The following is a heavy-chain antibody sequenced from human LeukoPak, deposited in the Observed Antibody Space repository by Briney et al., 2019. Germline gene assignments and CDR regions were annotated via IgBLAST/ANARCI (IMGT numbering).Heavy chain of an antibody. Sequence: GGSLRLSCAASGFIFNDFWMHWLRQVPGEGPVWVSRISSDGSTTYYADSVKGRFTISRDNAKNTLYLQMSSLRVEDTAVYYCGTAQYWGQGTLLTVSS. CDR1: GFIFNDFW. J-gene: IGHJ4*02. V-gene: IGHV3-74*01. CDR2: ISSDGSTT. CDR3: GTAQY.